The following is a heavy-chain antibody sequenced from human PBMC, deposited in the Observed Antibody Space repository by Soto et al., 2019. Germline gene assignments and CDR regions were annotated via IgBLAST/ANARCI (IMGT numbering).Heavy chain of an antibody. D-gene: IGHD3-9*01. V-gene: IGHV4-59*01. CDR2: IYYSGPT. CDR1: GGSISSYY. J-gene: IGHJ3*02. Sequence: QVQLQESGPGLVRPSETLSLTCSVSGGSISSYYWNWIRQPPGRGLEWIGYIYYSGPTNYNPSLTSRVTMSVDTSKNQFSLKLSSVTAADTAVYYCARVHQITGYYDARNAFDIWGQGAMVTVSS. CDR3: ARVHQITGYYDARNAFDI.